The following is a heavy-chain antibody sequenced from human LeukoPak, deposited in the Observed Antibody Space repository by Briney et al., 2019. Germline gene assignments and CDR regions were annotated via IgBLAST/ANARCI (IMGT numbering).Heavy chain of an antibody. CDR1: GFTFSSYA. V-gene: IGHV3-15*01. CDR2: IKTKTSGGTT. CDR3: TTISAIFGVVIPDY. D-gene: IGHD3-3*01. Sequence: GSLRLSCAASGFTFSSYAMSWVRQAPGKGLEWIGRIKTKTSGGTTDYIAPVKGRFTISRDDSKNMLYLQMSSLKTEDTAVYYCTTISAIFGVVIPDYWGQGTLVTVSS. J-gene: IGHJ4*02.